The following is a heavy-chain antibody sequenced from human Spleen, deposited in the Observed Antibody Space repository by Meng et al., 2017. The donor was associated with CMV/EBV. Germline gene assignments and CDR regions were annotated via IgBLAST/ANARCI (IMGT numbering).Heavy chain of an antibody. V-gene: IGHV3-20*04. D-gene: IGHD2-21*01. CDR1: EFTFSDYC. CDR2: ISWNGANT. J-gene: IGHJ4*02. Sequence: GESLKISCAASEFTFSDYCMTWIRQAPGKGLEWVASISWNGANTASADSVKGRFTVSRDNAKNSLYLQMNSLRVEDTALYYCAKEGIGGFDHWGQGTLVTVSS. CDR3: AKEGIGGFDH.